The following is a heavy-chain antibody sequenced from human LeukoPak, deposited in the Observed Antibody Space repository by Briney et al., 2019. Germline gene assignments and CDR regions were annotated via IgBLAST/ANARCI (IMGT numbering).Heavy chain of an antibody. V-gene: IGHV4-4*07. CDR3: ARGRLAMVRGVIPKEAWGWFDP. Sequence: PSETLSLTCTVSGGSISSYYWSWIRQPAGKGLEWIGRIYTSGSTNYNPSLKSRVTMSVDTSKNQFSLKLSSVTAADTAVYYCARGRLAMVRGVIPKEAWGWFDPWGQGTLVTVSS. CDR2: IYTSGST. J-gene: IGHJ5*02. CDR1: GGSISSYY. D-gene: IGHD3-10*01.